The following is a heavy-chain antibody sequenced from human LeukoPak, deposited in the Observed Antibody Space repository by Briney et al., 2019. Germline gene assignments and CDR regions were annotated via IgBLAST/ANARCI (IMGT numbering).Heavy chain of an antibody. CDR2: IGGSGGRT. V-gene: IGHV3-23*01. CDR3: AKRGVVIRVVLVGFHKEAYYFDS. CDR1: GITLSNYG. D-gene: IGHD3-10*01. Sequence: GGSLRLSCAVSGITLSNYGMSWVRQAPGKGLEWVAGIGGSGGRTNYADSVKGRFTISRDSPKNTLYLQMNSLRAEDTAVYFCAKRGVVIRVVLVGFHKEAYYFDSRGQGALVTVSS. J-gene: IGHJ4*02.